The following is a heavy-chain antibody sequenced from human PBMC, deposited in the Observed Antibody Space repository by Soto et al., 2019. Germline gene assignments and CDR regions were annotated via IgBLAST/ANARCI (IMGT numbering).Heavy chain of an antibody. CDR1: GYTFTSYG. CDR2: ISAYNGNT. D-gene: IGHD7-27*01. J-gene: IGHJ4*02. CDR3: ARQKLGQGMGGGTRGNY. V-gene: IGHV1-18*01. Sequence: QVQLVQSGAEVKKPGASVKVSCKASGYTFTSYGISWVRQAPGQGLEWMGWISAYNGNTNYAQKLQGRVTMTTDTSTSTADMELRSLRSDDTAVYYCARQKLGQGMGGGTRGNYWGQGTLVTVSS.